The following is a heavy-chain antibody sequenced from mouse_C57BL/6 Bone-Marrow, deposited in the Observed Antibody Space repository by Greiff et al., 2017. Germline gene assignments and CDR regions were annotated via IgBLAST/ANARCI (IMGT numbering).Heavy chain of an antibody. CDR2: IHPNSGST. CDR1: GYTFTSYW. V-gene: IGHV1-64*01. D-gene: IGHD2-3*01. Sequence: QVQLQQPGAELVKPGASVKLSCKASGYTFTSYWMHWVKLRPGQGLEWIGMIHPNSGSTNYNEKFKSKATLTVDKSSSTAYMQLSSLTSEDSAVYYCADDGYYPFDYWGQGTTLTVSS. J-gene: IGHJ2*01. CDR3: ADDGYYPFDY.